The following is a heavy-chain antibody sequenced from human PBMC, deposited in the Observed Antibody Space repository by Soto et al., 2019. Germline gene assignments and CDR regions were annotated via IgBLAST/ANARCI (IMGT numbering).Heavy chain of an antibody. CDR2: ISPYNDNT. CDR3: ARVFGYSSGWDY. CDR1: GYTFTSYG. J-gene: IGHJ4*02. D-gene: IGHD6-19*01. V-gene: IGHV1-18*01. Sequence: QVELAQSGAEVKKPGASVKVSCKASGYTFTSYGISWVRQAPGQGLEWMGWISPYNDNTDYAQKLQGRVTMTTDTATTTAYMELRSLRSDDTAVYYCARVFGYSSGWDYWGQGTLVTVSS.